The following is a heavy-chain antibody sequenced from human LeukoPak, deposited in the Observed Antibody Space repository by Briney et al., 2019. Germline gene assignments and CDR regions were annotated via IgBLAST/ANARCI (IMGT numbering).Heavy chain of an antibody. CDR2: IWYDGSNK. CDR3: ARGSGFGENYYFDY. Sequence: GGSLRLSCVDSGFTFSSYGMHWVRQAPGKGLEWVAVIWYDGSNKYYADSVKGRFTISRDNSKNTLYLQMNSLRAEDTAVYYCARGSGFGENYYFDYWGQGTLVTVSS. J-gene: IGHJ4*02. CDR1: GFTFSSYG. D-gene: IGHD3-10*01. V-gene: IGHV3-33*08.